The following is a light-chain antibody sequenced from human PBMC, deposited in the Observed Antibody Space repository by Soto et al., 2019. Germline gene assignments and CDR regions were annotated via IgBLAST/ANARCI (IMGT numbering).Light chain of an antibody. V-gene: IGLV1-44*01. CDR3: AAWDGSLTGLV. CDR2: NNH. Sequence: QSVLTQPPSASGTPGQRVTISCSGSDSNIGSNAVNWYRHLPGTAPNLLIYNNHQRPAGVPDRFSASKSGTSASLAISGLQSDDEADYYCAAWDGSLTGLVFGTGTKVTVL. J-gene: IGLJ1*01. CDR1: DSNIGSNA.